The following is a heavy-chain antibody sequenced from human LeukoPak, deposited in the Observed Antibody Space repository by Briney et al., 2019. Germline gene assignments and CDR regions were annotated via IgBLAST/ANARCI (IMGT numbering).Heavy chain of an antibody. V-gene: IGHV3-20*04. J-gene: IGHJ4*02. D-gene: IGHD4-17*01. Sequence: GGSLRLSCAASGFTFDDYGMSWVRQAPGKGLEWVSGINWNGGSTGYADSVEGRFTISRDNAKNSLYLQMNSLRAEDTALYYCARDGYGDYWSDYWGQGTLVTVSS. CDR3: ARDGYGDYWSDY. CDR1: GFTFDDYG. CDR2: INWNGGST.